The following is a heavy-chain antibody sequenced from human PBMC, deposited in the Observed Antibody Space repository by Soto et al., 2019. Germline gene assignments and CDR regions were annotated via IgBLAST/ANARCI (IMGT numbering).Heavy chain of an antibody. CDR3: ASPNSSGAFDY. V-gene: IGHV3-33*01. J-gene: IGHJ4*02. CDR1: GFTFSSYG. CDR2: IWYDGSNK. D-gene: IGHD3-10*01. Sequence: QVQLVESGGGVVQAGRSLRLSCAASGFTFSSYGMHWVRQAPGKGLEWVAVIWYDGSNKYYADSVKGRFTISRDNSKNTLYLQMNSLRAEDTAVYYCASPNSSGAFDYWGQGTLVTVSS.